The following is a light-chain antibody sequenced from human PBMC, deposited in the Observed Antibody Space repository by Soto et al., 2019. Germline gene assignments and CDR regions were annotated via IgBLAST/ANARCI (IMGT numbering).Light chain of an antibody. Sequence: DIQMTQSPSTLSASVGDSVTITCRASQSISSYLNWYQQKTGKAPKLLIYAASSLQSGVPSTFSGCGSGTDFTLNLRSLETEELATYDCQQSYSTRWTVGTGNKGELK. V-gene: IGKV1-39*01. J-gene: IGKJ1*01. CDR1: QSISSY. CDR3: QQSYSTRWT. CDR2: AAS.